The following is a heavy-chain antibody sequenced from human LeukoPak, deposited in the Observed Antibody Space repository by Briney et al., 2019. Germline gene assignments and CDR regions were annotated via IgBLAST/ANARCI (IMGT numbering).Heavy chain of an antibody. Sequence: GGSLRLSCAASGFTFSDYYMSWIRQAPGKGLEWVSYISSSGSTIYYADSVKGRFTISRDNAKNSLYLQMNSLRAEDTAVYYCARIAGGRGYCSSTSCFRYYMDVWGKGTTVTVSS. J-gene: IGHJ6*03. CDR3: ARIAGGRGYCSSTSCFRYYMDV. CDR2: ISSSGSTI. D-gene: IGHD2-2*03. V-gene: IGHV3-11*01. CDR1: GFTFSDYY.